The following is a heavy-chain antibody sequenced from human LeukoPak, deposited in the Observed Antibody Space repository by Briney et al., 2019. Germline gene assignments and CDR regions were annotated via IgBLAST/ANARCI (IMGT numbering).Heavy chain of an antibody. CDR2: ISSSSSYI. J-gene: IGHJ4*02. D-gene: IGHD2-15*01. V-gene: IGHV3-21*01. CDR3: ARGGSSSSWYFDY. Sequence: GGSLRLSCAASGFTFSSYSMNWVRQAPGKGLEWVSSISSSSSYIFYADSAKGRFTISRDNAKNSLYLQMNSLRAENTAVYYCARGGSSSSWYFDYWGQGTLVTVSS. CDR1: GFTFSSYS.